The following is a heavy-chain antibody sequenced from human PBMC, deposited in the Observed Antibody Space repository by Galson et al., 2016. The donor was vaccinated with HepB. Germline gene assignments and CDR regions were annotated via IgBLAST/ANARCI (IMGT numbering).Heavy chain of an antibody. CDR3: TLATRYDAFDI. D-gene: IGHD6-6*01. CDR2: IWFDGSNK. Sequence: SLRLSCAASGFTLTSYGMHWVRQAPGKGLEWVAVIWFDGSNKYYADSVKGRFTIFRDNSKNTLYLHMNSLRAEDPAVYYCTLATRYDAFDIWGQGTLVTVSA. J-gene: IGHJ3*02. CDR1: GFTLTSYG. V-gene: IGHV3-33*01.